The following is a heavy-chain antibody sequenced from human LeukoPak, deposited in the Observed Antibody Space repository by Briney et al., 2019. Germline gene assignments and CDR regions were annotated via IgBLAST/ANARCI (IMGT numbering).Heavy chain of an antibody. J-gene: IGHJ3*02. Sequence: SETLSLTCTVSGGSISSSSYYWGWIRQPPGKGLEWIGSIYYSGSTYYNQSLKSRVTISVDTSKNQFSLKLSSVTAADTAVYYCARDRDMTTVTNDDAFDIWGQGTMVTVSS. V-gene: IGHV4-39*07. CDR3: ARDRDMTTVTNDDAFDI. D-gene: IGHD4-11*01. CDR1: GGSISSSSYY. CDR2: IYYSGST.